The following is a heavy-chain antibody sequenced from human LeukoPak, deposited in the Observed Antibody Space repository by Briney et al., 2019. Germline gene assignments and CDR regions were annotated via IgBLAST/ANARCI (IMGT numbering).Heavy chain of an antibody. CDR3: ARERWGTKGAFDI. CDR1: DGSTSTYY. D-gene: IGHD5-24*01. J-gene: IGHJ3*02. Sequence: PSGTLSLTCSVSDGSTSTYYWNWIRQPPGGGLEWIGYIDNRENTNYTPALKSRVTISVDTSKNQFSLKLNSVTAADTAVYYCARERWGTKGAFDIWGQGTTVIVSS. V-gene: IGHV4-59*01. CDR2: IDNRENT.